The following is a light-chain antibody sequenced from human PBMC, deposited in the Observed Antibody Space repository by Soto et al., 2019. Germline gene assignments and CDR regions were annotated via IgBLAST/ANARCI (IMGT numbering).Light chain of an antibody. V-gene: IGKV1-13*02. CDR2: DAS. Sequence: AIQLTQSPSSLSASVGDRVTITCRASQGISSALAWYQQKPGKAPKLLIYDASSLESGVPSRFSGSGSGTDFTLTISSLQPEDFATYYCQQFNSYPLYNFGQGTKLEIK. CDR1: QGISSA. CDR3: QQFNSYPLYN. J-gene: IGKJ2*01.